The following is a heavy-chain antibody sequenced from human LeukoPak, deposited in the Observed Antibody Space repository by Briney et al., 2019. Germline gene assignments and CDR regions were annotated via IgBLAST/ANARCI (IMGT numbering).Heavy chain of an antibody. CDR1: GGSISSYA. CDR3: ARATVVAAYFDY. J-gene: IGHJ4*02. Sequence: SETLSLTCTVSGGSISSYAWSWIRQPPGKGLEWIGYIHYSGSTNYNPSLKSRVTISVDTSKNQFSLKLTSVPAADTAVYYCARATVVAAYFDYWGQGTLVTVSS. CDR2: IHYSGST. V-gene: IGHV4-59*01. D-gene: IGHD2-15*01.